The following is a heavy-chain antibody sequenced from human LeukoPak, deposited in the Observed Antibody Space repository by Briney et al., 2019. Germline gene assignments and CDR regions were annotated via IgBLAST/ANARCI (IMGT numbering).Heavy chain of an antibody. CDR2: IKQDGSEK. CDR1: GFTFSSYG. J-gene: IGHJ4*02. CDR3: ARAQTTVATGGVGY. V-gene: IGHV3-7*01. D-gene: IGHD4-23*01. Sequence: GRSLRLSCAASGFTFSSYGMHWVRQAPGKGLEWVANIKQDGSEKYYVDSVKGRFTISRDNAKNSLYLQMNSLRAEDTAVYYCARAQTTVATGGVGYWGQGTLVTVSS.